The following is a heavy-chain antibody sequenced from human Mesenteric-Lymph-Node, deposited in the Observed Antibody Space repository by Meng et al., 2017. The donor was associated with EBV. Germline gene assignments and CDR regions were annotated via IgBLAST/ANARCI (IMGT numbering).Heavy chain of an antibody. J-gene: IGHJ5*02. CDR3: VRSRGWTQVEWFDP. CDR2: INSSGIT. D-gene: IGHD3/OR15-3a*01. Sequence: GLFTHSDALSLKCPVQGGASSTTNYYWSWVRQPPGKGLEWLGGINSSGITYYNPSLTSRVDLSVDTSKNRFSLKLFSLTTEDTAVYFCVRSRGWTQVEWFDPWGPGILVTVSS. V-gene: IGHV4-39*01. CDR1: GGASSTTNYY.